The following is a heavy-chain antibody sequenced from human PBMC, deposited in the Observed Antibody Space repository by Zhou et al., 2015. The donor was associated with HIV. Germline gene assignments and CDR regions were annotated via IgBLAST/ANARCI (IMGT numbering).Heavy chain of an antibody. Sequence: QVQLVQSGAEVKKPGSSVKVSCKASGGTFSSYAISWVRQAPGQGLEWMGGIIPIFGTANYAQKFQGRVTITADESTSTAYMELSSLRSEDTAVYYCARGIVVVPAAIVYYYYGMDVWGQGTTVTVSS. CDR1: GGTFSSYA. CDR3: ARGIVVVPAAIVYYYYGMDV. D-gene: IGHD2-2*01. V-gene: IGHV1-69*12. J-gene: IGHJ6*02. CDR2: IIPIFGTA.